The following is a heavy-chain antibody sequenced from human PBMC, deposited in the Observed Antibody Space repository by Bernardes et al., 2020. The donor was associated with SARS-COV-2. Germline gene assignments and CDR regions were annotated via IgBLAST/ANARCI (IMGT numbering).Heavy chain of an antibody. CDR2: TNEDGTVT. Sequence: GGSLRLSRAASGFTLRRYWMHWVRQVPGKGLVWVARTNEDGTVTNYADSVRGRYTISRDNAKNTLYLQMSSLRAEDTAVYYCARDVAGRDGPWGRGTLVTVSS. CDR3: ARDVAGRDGP. D-gene: IGHD2-15*01. J-gene: IGHJ2*01. CDR1: GFTLRRYW. V-gene: IGHV3-74*01.